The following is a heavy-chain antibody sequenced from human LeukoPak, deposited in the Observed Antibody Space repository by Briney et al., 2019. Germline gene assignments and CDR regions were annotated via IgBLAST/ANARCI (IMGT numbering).Heavy chain of an antibody. Sequence: PSETLSLTCTVSGGSISSYYWGWIRQPPGKGLEWIGNIYFSGSTYYNPSLKSRVTISVDTSKNQFSLKLSSVTAADTAVYYCARQSAYIYGPIDYWGQGTLVTVSP. CDR3: ARQSAYIYGPIDY. V-gene: IGHV4-39*01. J-gene: IGHJ4*02. CDR2: IYFSGST. D-gene: IGHD5-18*01. CDR1: GGSISSYY.